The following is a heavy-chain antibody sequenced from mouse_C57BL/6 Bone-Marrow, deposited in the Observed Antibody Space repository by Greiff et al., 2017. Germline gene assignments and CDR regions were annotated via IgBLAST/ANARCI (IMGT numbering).Heavy chain of an antibody. CDR2: IYPGDGDT. CDR3: ARKGLRVDY. Sequence: QVQLQQSGPELVKPGASVKISCKASGYAFSSSWMNWVKQRPGKGLEWIGRIYPGDGDTNYNGKFKGKATLTADKSSSTAYMQLSSLTSEDSAVYFCARKGLRVDYWGQGTTLTVSS. J-gene: IGHJ2*01. CDR1: GYAFSSSW. D-gene: IGHD3-1*01. V-gene: IGHV1-82*01.